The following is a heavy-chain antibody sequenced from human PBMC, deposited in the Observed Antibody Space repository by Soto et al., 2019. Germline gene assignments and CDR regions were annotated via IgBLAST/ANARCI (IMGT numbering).Heavy chain of an antibody. CDR3: ARDLGQWLHRPSYGMDV. J-gene: IGHJ6*02. D-gene: IGHD5-12*01. Sequence: SETLSLTCTVSGGSISSGGYYWSWIRQHPGKGLEWIGYIYYSGSTYYNPSLKSRVTISVDTSKNQFSLKLSSVTAADTAVYYCARDLGQWLHRPSYGMDVWGQGTTVTVSS. CDR1: GGSISSGGYY. V-gene: IGHV4-31*03. CDR2: IYYSGST.